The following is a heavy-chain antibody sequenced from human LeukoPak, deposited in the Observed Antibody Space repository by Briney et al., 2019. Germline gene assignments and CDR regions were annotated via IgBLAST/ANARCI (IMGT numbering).Heavy chain of an antibody. CDR1: GFTFSSYW. CDR2: INSDGSDT. D-gene: IGHD4-23*01. J-gene: IGHJ1*01. Sequence: GGSLRRSCTASGFTFSSYWMHWVRQAPGKGLVWVSGINSDGSDTYYADSVKGRFTISRDNAKNALYLQMNSLRAEDTAVYYCYGGNAESWGQGTLVTVSS. CDR3: YGGNAES. V-gene: IGHV3-74*01.